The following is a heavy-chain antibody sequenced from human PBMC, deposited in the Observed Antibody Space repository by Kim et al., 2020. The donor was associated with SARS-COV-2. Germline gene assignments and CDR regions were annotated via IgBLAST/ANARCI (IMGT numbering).Heavy chain of an antibody. CDR1: GFTFSSYW. J-gene: IGHJ3*02. V-gene: IGHV3-74*01. CDR2: INSDGSST. CDR3: AGALGISTAFDI. D-gene: IGHD7-27*01. Sequence: GGSLRLSCVASGFTFSSYWMHWVRQAPGKGLVWVSRINSDGSSTSYADSVKGRFTISRDNAKNTLYLQMNSLRAEDTAVYYCAGALGISTAFDIWGQGTMVTVSS.